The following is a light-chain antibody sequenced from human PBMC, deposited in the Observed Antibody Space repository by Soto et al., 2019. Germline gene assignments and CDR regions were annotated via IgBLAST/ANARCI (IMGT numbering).Light chain of an antibody. V-gene: IGLV2-14*01. CDR3: TSYTTSPTYV. CDR1: GSYVGAYDY. J-gene: IGLJ1*01. CDR2: DVN. Sequence: QSALTQPASVSGSPGQSITISCTGTGSYVGAYDYVSWYQQHPGKAPKLMIYDVNNRPSGVSNRFSGSKSGNTASLTISGLQVDDEADYYCTSYTTSPTYVFGTGTKLTVL.